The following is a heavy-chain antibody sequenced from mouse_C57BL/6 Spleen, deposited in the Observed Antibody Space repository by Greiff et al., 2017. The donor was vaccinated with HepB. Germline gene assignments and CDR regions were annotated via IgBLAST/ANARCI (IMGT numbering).Heavy chain of an antibody. CDR1: GFTFSSYG. CDR2: ISSGGSYT. Sequence: EVQLVESGGDLVKPGGSLKLSCAASGFTFSSYGMSWVRQTPDKRLEWVATISSGGSYTYYPDSVKGRFTISRDNAKNTLYLQMSSLKSEDTAMYYCARRGLAAMDYWGQRTSVTVSS. CDR3: ARRGLAAMDY. J-gene: IGHJ4*01. V-gene: IGHV5-6*01. D-gene: IGHD3-1*01.